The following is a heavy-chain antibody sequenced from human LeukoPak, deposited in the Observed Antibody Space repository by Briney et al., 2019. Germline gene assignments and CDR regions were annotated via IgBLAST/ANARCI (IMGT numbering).Heavy chain of an antibody. Sequence: GGSLRLSCAASGFTFDNYAMHWVRQAPGKGLEWVSGISWNSGSKGYVASVKGRFTIPRDNAKNSLYLQMDSLRVEDMALYYCAKDVSLGFCSGGSCSVHFDYWGQGTLVTVSS. V-gene: IGHV3-9*03. D-gene: IGHD2-15*01. CDR1: GFTFDNYA. J-gene: IGHJ4*02. CDR2: ISWNSGSK. CDR3: AKDVSLGFCSGGSCSVHFDY.